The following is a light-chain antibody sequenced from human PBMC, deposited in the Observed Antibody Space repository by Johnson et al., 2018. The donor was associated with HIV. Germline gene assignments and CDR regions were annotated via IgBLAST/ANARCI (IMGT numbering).Light chain of an antibody. CDR2: DNN. V-gene: IGLV1-51*01. CDR3: GTWDSSLSALYA. J-gene: IGLJ1*01. Sequence: QSVLTQPPSVSAAPGQKVTISCSGSSSNIGNNYVSWYQQLPGTAPKLIIYDNNKRPSGIPDRFSGSKSGTSATLGITGLQTGDEADYYCGTWDSSLSALYAFGTGTKVTCL. CDR1: SSNIGNNY.